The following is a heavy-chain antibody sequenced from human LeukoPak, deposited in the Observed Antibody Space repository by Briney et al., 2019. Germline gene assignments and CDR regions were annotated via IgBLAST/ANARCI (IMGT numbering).Heavy chain of an antibody. J-gene: IGHJ6*03. Sequence: GESLKISCKGSGYSFTNYWIGWVRQMSGKGLEWMGIIYPGGSDTRYSPSFQGQVTISADKSISTAYLQWSSLKASDTAMYYCARHLGGSDFWTGDRYYYYMDVWGKGTTVTVSS. CDR1: GYSFTNYW. CDR2: IYPGGSDT. CDR3: ARHLGGSDFWTGDRYYYYMDV. D-gene: IGHD3/OR15-3a*01. V-gene: IGHV5-51*01.